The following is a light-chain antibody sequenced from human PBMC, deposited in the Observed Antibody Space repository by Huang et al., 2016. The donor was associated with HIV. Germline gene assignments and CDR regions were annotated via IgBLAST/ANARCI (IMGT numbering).Light chain of an antibody. V-gene: IGKV3-20*01. Sequence: EIVLTQSPTTLSLSPGERASLSCRASQSVSSSFLAWYQQKPGQAPRLLIYAASSRATGIPDRFTGSGSGTDFTLTISRLEPEDFAVYYCHQYGGSPYTFGQGTKLEIK. J-gene: IGKJ2*01. CDR1: QSVSSSF. CDR2: AAS. CDR3: HQYGGSPYT.